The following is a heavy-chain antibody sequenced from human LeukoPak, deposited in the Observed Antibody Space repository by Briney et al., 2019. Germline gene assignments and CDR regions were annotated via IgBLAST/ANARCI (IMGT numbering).Heavy chain of an antibody. J-gene: IGHJ4*02. CDR3: ARDKDDFWSGMGGY. D-gene: IGHD3-3*01. V-gene: IGHV3-30-3*01. Sequence: GGSLRLSCAASGFTFSSYAMHWVRQAPGKGLEWVAVISYDGSNKYYADSVKGRFTISRDNSKNTLYLQMNSLRAEDTAVYYCARDKDDFWSGMGGYWGQGTLVTASS. CDR2: ISYDGSNK. CDR1: GFTFSSYA.